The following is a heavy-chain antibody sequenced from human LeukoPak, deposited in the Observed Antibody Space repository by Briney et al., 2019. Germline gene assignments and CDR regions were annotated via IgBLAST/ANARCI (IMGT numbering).Heavy chain of an antibody. D-gene: IGHD2-15*01. Sequence: SETLSLPCTVSGDSISSYYWSWIRQPAGKGLEWIGRIYASGSTNYNASLKSRITMSVDQSKKQFVSELGPLTSADTAGYYRARDSHCSGGSCYFDYWGQGTLVTDSS. J-gene: IGHJ4*02. CDR3: ARDSHCSGGSCYFDY. CDR2: IYASGST. V-gene: IGHV4-4*07. CDR1: GDSISSYY.